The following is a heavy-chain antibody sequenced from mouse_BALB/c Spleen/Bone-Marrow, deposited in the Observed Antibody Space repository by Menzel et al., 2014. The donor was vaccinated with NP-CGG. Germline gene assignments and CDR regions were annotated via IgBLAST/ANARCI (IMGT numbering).Heavy chain of an antibody. Sequence: DVQLQESGGGLVKSGGSLNLSCAASGFSFNSYGMSWDRQTPEKRLEWVATISGGGSYTFYPDSVKGRLTISRDNAKNNLYLQLSSLRSEDTALYYCARHAYYDQTEVSFVYWGQGTLVTVSA. J-gene: IGHJ3*01. CDR1: GFSFNSYG. CDR3: ARHAYYDQTEVSFVY. CDR2: ISGGGSYT. V-gene: IGHV5-9-2*01. D-gene: IGHD2-4*01.